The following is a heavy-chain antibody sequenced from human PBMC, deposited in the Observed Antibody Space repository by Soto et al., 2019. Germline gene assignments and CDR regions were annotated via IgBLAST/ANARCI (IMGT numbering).Heavy chain of an antibody. Sequence: SETLSLTCTVSGGSVSSGTYQWSWIRQSPGKGLEWIGSIYYSGSTYYNPSLRSRVTISVDTSKNQFSLKLSSVTAADTAVFYCARHYSSGSRNWFDPWGQGTLVTVSS. CDR2: IYYSGST. V-gene: IGHV4-39*01. CDR1: GGSVSSGTYQ. D-gene: IGHD6-19*01. J-gene: IGHJ5*02. CDR3: ARHYSSGSRNWFDP.